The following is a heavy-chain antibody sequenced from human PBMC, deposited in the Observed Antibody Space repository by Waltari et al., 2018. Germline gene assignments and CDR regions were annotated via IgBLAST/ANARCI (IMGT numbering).Heavy chain of an antibody. CDR2: IYYSGYT. CDR3: AREPGYSSSYGMDV. D-gene: IGHD6-13*01. V-gene: IGHV4-59*01. J-gene: IGHJ6*02. CDR1: GGSISSYY. Sequence: QVRLQESGPGLVKPSETLSLTCTVSGGSISSYYWSWIRQPPGKGLEWIGYIYYSGYTYYNPSLKSRVTIAVDTSKNQFSLKVSSVTAADTAVYYCAREPGYSSSYGMDVWGQGTTVTVSS.